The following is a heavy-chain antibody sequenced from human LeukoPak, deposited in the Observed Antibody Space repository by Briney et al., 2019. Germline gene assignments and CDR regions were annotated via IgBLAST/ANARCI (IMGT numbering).Heavy chain of an antibody. CDR2: IRSKANSYAT. Sequence: PGGSLRLSCAASGFTFSGSAMHWVRQASGKGLEWVGRIRSKANSYATAYAASVKGRFTISRDDSKNTAYLQMNSLETEDTAVYYCTRQEFYDSSGYYFGHYWGQGTLVTVSS. J-gene: IGHJ4*02. CDR1: GFTFSGSA. V-gene: IGHV3-73*01. D-gene: IGHD3-22*01. CDR3: TRQEFYDSSGYYFGHY.